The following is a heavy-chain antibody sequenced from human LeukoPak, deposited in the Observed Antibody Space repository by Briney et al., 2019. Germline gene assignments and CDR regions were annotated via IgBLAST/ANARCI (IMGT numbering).Heavy chain of an antibody. V-gene: IGHV1-18*01. CDR3: ARKESYYDYVWGSYRYSWFDP. CDR2: ISAYNGNT. J-gene: IGHJ5*02. D-gene: IGHD3-16*02. Sequence: GASVKVSCKASGYTFTSYGISWVRQAPGQGLEWMGWISAYNGNTNYAQKLQGRVTMTTDTSTSTAYMELRSLRSDDTAVYYCARKESYYDYVWGSYRYSWFDPWGQGTLVTVSS. CDR1: GYTFTSYG.